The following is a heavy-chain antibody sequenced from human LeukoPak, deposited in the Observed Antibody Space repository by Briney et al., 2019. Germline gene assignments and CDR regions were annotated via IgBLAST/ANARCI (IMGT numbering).Heavy chain of an antibody. D-gene: IGHD6-13*01. CDR3: ARDSAAAGS. Sequence: PGGSLRLSCAASGFTFSSYSMSWVRQAPGKGLEWVPSISSSSSYIYYADSVKGRFTISRDNAKNSLYLRMNSLRAEDTAVYYCARDSAAAGSWGQGTLVTVSS. J-gene: IGHJ4*02. V-gene: IGHV3-21*01. CDR2: ISSSSSYI. CDR1: GFTFSSYS.